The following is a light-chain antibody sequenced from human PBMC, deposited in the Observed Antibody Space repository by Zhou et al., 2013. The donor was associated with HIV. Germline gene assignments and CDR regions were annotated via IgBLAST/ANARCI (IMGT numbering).Light chain of an antibody. J-gene: IGKJ4*01. V-gene: IGKV3-15*01. Sequence: EIVLTQSPATLSLSPGDRATLSCRASQSISTNLAWYQQKPGQAPRLLIYGASTRATGIPARFSGSRSGTEFTLTISSMQSEDSAVYYCQQYHARPPALTFGGGSKVEIK. CDR1: QSISTN. CDR2: GAS. CDR3: QQYHARPPALT.